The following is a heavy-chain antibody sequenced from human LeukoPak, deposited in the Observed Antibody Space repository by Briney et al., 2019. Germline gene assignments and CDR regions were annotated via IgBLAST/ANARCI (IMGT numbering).Heavy chain of an antibody. J-gene: IGHJ4*02. Sequence: GGSLRLSCAASGFTFSDYYMNWIRQAPGKGLEWVSYISDSGSDIYYADSLKGRFTISRDNAKNSLYLQMSSLRAEDTAMYYCARGTYRHDYWGQGTLVTVSS. V-gene: IGHV3-11*04. CDR2: ISDSGSDI. CDR1: GFTFSDYY. CDR3: ARGTYRHDY.